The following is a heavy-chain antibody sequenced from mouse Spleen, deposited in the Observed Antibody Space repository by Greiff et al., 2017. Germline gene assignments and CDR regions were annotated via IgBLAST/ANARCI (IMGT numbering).Heavy chain of an antibody. CDR3: ARDILGYYAMDY. V-gene: IGHV5-6-4*01. J-gene: IGHJ4*01. CDR1: GFTFSSYA. CDR2: ISSGGGNT. Sequence: DVMLVESGGGLVKLGGSLKLSCAASGFTFSSYAMSWVRQTPEKRLEWVATISSGGGNTYYPDSVKGRFTISRDNAKNTLYLQMSSLKSEDTAIYYCARDILGYYAMDYWGQGTSVTVSS. D-gene: IGHD4-1*01.